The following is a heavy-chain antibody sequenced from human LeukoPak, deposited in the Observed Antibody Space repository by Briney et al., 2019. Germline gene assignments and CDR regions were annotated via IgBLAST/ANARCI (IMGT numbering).Heavy chain of an antibody. CDR1: GGTFSSYA. Sequence: SVRVSCKASGGTFSSYAISWVRQAPGQGLEWLGGIIPIFGTANNAQKFQGRVTSTADESTSTAYMELSSLSYEDTALYYCASLSYYYYYMDVWGKGTTVTVSS. J-gene: IGHJ6*03. CDR3: ASLSYYYYYMDV. V-gene: IGHV1-69*13. CDR2: IIPIFGTA.